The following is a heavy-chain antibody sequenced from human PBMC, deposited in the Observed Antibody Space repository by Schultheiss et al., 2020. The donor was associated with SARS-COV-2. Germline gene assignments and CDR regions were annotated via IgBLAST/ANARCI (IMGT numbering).Heavy chain of an antibody. CDR2: IWYDGSDK. D-gene: IGHD2-15*01. J-gene: IGHJ3*02. V-gene: IGHV3-33*01. Sequence: GESLKISCAASGFTFSSYGMHWVRQAPGKGLEWVALIWYDGSDKYYADSVKGRFTISRDNAKNSLYLQMNSLRDEDTAVYYCALGLVVNGRGAFDIWGQGTMVTVSS. CDR1: GFTFSSYG. CDR3: ALGLVVNGRGAFDI.